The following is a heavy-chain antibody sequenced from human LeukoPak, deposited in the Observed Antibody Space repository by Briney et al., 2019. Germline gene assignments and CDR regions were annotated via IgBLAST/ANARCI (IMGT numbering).Heavy chain of an antibody. CDR3: ARDSGWYGIAL. J-gene: IGHJ2*01. V-gene: IGHV3-30-3*01. CDR2: ISYDGSSK. CDR1: GFTFSSYA. D-gene: IGHD6-19*01. Sequence: PGGSLRLSCAAPGFTFSSYAMHWVRQAPGKGLEWVAVISYDGSSKYYADSVKGRFTISRDNSKNTLYLQMNSLRAEDTAVYYCARDSGWYGIALWGRGTLVTVSS.